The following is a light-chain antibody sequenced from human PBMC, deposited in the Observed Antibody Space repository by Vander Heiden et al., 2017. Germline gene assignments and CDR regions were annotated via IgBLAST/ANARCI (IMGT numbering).Light chain of an antibody. CDR1: QTLRNW. V-gene: IGKV1-5*03. CDR3: QQYNSYVT. CDR2: KAA. Sequence: IQMTQSPSTLSASVGHRVTITCRANQTLRNWLAWHQQKPGKAPTLLIYKAASLESGVPSRFSGSGSRTEFTLTISSLQPDDVATYYYQQYNSYVTFGPGTKVDI. J-gene: IGKJ3*01.